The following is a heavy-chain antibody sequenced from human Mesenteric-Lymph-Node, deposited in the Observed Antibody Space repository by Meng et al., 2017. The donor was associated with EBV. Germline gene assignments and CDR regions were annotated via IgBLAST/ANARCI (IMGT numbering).Heavy chain of an antibody. CDR1: EFIFSDHY. CDR3: AKDVLGDY. J-gene: IGHJ4*02. CDR2: ISSSGSTP. Sequence: QVQLVGSGGGLVKPGGSLRLSCAASEFIFSDHYMNWIRQAPGKGLEWIAYISSSGSTPYYADSVKGRFTVSRDNAKSSLYLQMDNLRPEDTAVYYCAKDVLGDYWGQGTLVTVSS. D-gene: IGHD3-10*02. V-gene: IGHV3-11*01.